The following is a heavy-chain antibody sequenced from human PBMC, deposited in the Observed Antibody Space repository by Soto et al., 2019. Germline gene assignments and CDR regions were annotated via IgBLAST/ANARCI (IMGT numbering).Heavy chain of an antibody. D-gene: IGHD5-12*01. Sequence: QLQLQESGPGLVKPSETLSLTCTVSGGSISSSSYYWGWIRQPPGKGLEWIGSIYYSGSTYYNPSLKSRVTLSVDTSKNQFSLKLSSVTAADTAVYYCARHWMATTLAYWGQGTLVTVSS. CDR3: ARHWMATTLAY. V-gene: IGHV4-39*01. CDR2: IYYSGST. J-gene: IGHJ4*02. CDR1: GGSISSSSYY.